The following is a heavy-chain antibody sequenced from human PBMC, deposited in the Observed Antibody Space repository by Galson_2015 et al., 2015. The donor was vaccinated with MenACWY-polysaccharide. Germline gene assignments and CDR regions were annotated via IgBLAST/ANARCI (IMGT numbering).Heavy chain of an antibody. D-gene: IGHD2-21*01. CDR2: MNPNSGNT. J-gene: IGHJ5*02. V-gene: IGHV1-8*01. CDR3: ARVIARKYPFAAS. Sequence: SVKVSCKASGYKFTSYDINWVRQATGQGLEWMGWMNPNSGNTGYAQKFQGRVTMTSNSAITTAYMELSSLRSEDTAVYYCARVIARKYPFAASWCQGTLVTVSS. CDR1: GYKFTSYD.